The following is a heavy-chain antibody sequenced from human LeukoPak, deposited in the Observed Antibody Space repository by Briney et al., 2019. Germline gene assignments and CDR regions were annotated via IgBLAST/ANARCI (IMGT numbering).Heavy chain of an antibody. J-gene: IGHJ4*02. CDR1: GGSITSTSYY. V-gene: IGHV4-39*07. Sequence: SETLSLTCTVSGGSITSTSYYWGWIRQPPGKGLEWIGSIFYSGSIYYNPSLKSRIFISVDTPKNQFSLKLSSVSAADTAVYYCARLSPAMVRGVIIRRSDYWGQGTLVTVSS. CDR3: ARLSPAMVRGVIIRRSDY. D-gene: IGHD3-10*01. CDR2: IFYSGSI.